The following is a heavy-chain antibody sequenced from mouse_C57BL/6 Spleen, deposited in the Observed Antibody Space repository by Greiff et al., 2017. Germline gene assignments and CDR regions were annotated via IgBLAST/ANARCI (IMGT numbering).Heavy chain of an antibody. CDR3: ARLRNGSSYYYAMDY. J-gene: IGHJ4*01. CDR1: GYAFSSSW. V-gene: IGHV1-82*01. Sequence: VQLQQSGPELVKPGASVKISCKASGYAFSSSWMNWVKQRPGKGLEWIGRIYPGDGDTNYNGKFKGKATLTADKSSRTAYMQLSSLTSEDSAVYFCARLRNGSSYYYAMDYWGQGTSVTVSS. D-gene: IGHD1-1*01. CDR2: IYPGDGDT.